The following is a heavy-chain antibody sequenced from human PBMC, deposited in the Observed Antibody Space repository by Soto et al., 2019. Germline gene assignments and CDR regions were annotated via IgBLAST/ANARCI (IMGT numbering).Heavy chain of an antibody. Sequence: GGSLRLSCAASGFTFSDYYMSWIRQAPGKGLEWVSYISSSGTTIFYADSLRGRFTTSRDNAKKSLYLQMNSLRGEDTAVYYCAREPSNWNYCFDYWGQGTLVTVSS. V-gene: IGHV3-11*01. D-gene: IGHD1-7*01. CDR3: AREPSNWNYCFDY. CDR1: GFTFSDYY. J-gene: IGHJ4*02. CDR2: ISSSGTTI.